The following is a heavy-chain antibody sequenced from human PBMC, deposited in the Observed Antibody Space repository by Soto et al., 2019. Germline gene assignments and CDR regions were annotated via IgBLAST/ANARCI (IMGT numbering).Heavy chain of an antibody. CDR2: IIPIFGTA. V-gene: IGHV1-69*13. CDR1: GGTFSSYA. Sequence: SVKVSCKASGGTFSSYAISWVRQAPGQGLEWMGGIIPIFGTANYAQKFQGRVTITADESTSTAYMELSSLRSEDTAVYYCARETLYSSGWSHQDAFDIWGQGTMVTVSS. CDR3: ARETLYSSGWSHQDAFDI. D-gene: IGHD6-19*01. J-gene: IGHJ3*02.